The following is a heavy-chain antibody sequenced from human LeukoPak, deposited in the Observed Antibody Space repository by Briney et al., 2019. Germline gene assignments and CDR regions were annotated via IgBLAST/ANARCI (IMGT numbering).Heavy chain of an antibody. V-gene: IGHV4-4*07. D-gene: IGHD1-26*01. CDR1: GGSICPYA. CDR3: SRISGGYYHY. J-gene: IGHJ4*03. Sequence: SETLSLTCSVSGGSICPYAWTWIRQPAGKGLEFIGRIYSSGTTIYNHSLVGRVTMSLETSSNRFSLSLTSVTAADTAVYYCSRISGGYYHYWGQGTLVTVSS. CDR2: IYSSGTT.